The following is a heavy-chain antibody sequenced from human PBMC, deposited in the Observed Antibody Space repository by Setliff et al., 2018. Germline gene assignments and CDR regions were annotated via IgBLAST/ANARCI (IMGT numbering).Heavy chain of an antibody. J-gene: IGHJ5*01. D-gene: IGHD4-4*01. CDR3: ARAPSKVQFDS. CDR1: GGSITSGSNY. Sequence: SETLSLTCTVSGGSITSGSNYWSWIRQPAGRGLEWMGHIDPSGNTNYHPSLRSRVTISRDTSKNQFSLKLTSVTAADTAVYFCARAPSKVQFDSWGRGILVTVSS. V-gene: IGHV4-61*09. CDR2: IDPSGNT.